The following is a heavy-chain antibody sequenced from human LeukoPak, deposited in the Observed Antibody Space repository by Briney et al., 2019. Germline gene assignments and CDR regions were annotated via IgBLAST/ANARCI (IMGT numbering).Heavy chain of an antibody. Sequence: KPGGSLRLSRAASGFTFSDYYMSWIRQAPGKGLEWVSYISSSGSTIYYADSAKGRFTASRDNAKNSLYLQMNSLRAEDTAVYYCARGLTSSSWYRVYSDYWGQGTLVTVSS. CDR2: ISSSGSTI. J-gene: IGHJ4*02. D-gene: IGHD6-13*01. CDR1: GFTFSDYY. CDR3: ARGLTSSSWYRVYSDY. V-gene: IGHV3-11*01.